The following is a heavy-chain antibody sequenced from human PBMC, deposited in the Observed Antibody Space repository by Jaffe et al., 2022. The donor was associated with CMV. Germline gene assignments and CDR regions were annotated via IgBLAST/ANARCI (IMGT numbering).Heavy chain of an antibody. Sequence: QVQLQQWGAGLLKPSETLSLTCAVYGGSFSGYYWSWIRQPPGKGLEWIGEINHSGSTNYNPSLKSRVTISVDTSKNQFSLKLSSVTAADTAVYYCARGFRAARAYYYYGMDVWGQGTTVTVSS. D-gene: IGHD6-13*01. CDR2: INHSGST. CDR1: GGSFSGYY. CDR3: ARGFRAARAYYYYGMDV. V-gene: IGHV4-34*01. J-gene: IGHJ6*02.